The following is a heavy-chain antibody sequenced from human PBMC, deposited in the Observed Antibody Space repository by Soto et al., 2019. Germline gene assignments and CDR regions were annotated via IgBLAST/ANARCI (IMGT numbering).Heavy chain of an antibody. V-gene: IGHV1-69*13. CDR1: GGTFSSYA. Sequence: GASVKVSCKASGGTFSSYAISWVRQAPGQGLEWMGGIIPIFGTANYAQKFQGRVTITADESTSTAYMELSSLRFEDTAVYYCARVGVVGAATPHDYGCQGTLVTGS. CDR2: IIPIFGTA. J-gene: IGHJ4*02. CDR3: ARVGVVGAATPHDY. D-gene: IGHD2-15*01.